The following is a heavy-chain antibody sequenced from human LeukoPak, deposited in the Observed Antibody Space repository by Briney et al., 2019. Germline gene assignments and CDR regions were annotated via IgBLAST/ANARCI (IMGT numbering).Heavy chain of an antibody. CDR3: ARRWMAHSFDI. CDR1: GYSFNNYW. V-gene: IGHV5-51*01. D-gene: IGHD5-24*01. CDR2: IYPGDSET. Sequence: GASLKISYKGSGYSFNNYWVGWVRPMPGKGLEWMGIIYPGDSETRYSPSLQGQVTISADKSISTAYLQLSSLKASDTAMYYCARRWMAHSFDIWGQGTMVTV. J-gene: IGHJ3*02.